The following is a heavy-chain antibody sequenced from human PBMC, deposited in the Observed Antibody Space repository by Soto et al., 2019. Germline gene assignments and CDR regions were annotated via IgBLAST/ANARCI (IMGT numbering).Heavy chain of an antibody. J-gene: IGHJ4*02. CDR2: IIPIFGTA. V-gene: IGHV1-69*13. D-gene: IGHD3-22*01. CDR3: AREYYYDSSGYYNTDPLLNYFDY. CDR1: GGTFSSYA. Sequence: SVKVSCKASGGTFSSYAISWVRQAPGQGLEWMGGIIPIFGTANYAQKFQGRVTITADESTSTAYMELSSLRSEDTAVYYCAREYYYDSSGYYNTDPLLNYFDYWGQGTLVTVSS.